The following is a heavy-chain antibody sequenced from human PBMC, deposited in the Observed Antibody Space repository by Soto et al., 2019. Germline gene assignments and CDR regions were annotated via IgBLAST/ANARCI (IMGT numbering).Heavy chain of an antibody. J-gene: IGHJ4*02. D-gene: IGHD3-10*01. V-gene: IGHV3-21*02. CDR2: IGTSDSSI. CDR3: ARELSTMIRAYN. Sequence: EVQLVESGGGLVKPGGSLRLSCAAYGFTFSSHNIYWFRQPPGKGLEWVSSIGTSDSSIYYADSVRGRFTISKDNAKNSVYLQMDSLRAEDTAIYHCARELSTMIRAYNLGQGTLVTVSS. CDR1: GFTFSSHN.